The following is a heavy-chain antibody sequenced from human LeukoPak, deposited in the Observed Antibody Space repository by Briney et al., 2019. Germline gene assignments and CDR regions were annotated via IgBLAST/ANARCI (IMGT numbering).Heavy chain of an antibody. J-gene: IGHJ4*02. CDR1: GFTFSSYW. Sequence: GGSLRLSCAASGFTFSSYWMHWVRQAPGKGLVWVSRIDTDGSFTSYADSVRGRFTISRDNAKNSLYLQMNSLRAEDTALYYCARASVAAAGRSFDYWGQGTLVTVSS. CDR3: ARASVAAAGRSFDY. V-gene: IGHV3-74*01. D-gene: IGHD6-13*01. CDR2: IDTDGSFT.